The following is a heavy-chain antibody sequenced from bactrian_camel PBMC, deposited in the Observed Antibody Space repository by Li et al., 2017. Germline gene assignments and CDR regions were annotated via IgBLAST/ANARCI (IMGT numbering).Heavy chain of an antibody. Sequence: DVQLVESGGGSVQVGGSLRLSCAASGYTYRSYCMAWFRQAPGKERENVASIYTGDGRTYYSDSVKGRFTISRDNAKNTVYLQMDTVKPEDTAMYYCAASTSEYCTSQWAEQDRYRSWGQGTQVTVS. CDR2: IYTGDGRT. J-gene: IGHJ4*01. V-gene: IGHV3S40*01. D-gene: IGHD3*01. CDR3: AASTSEYCTSQWAEQDRYRS. CDR1: GYTYRSYC.